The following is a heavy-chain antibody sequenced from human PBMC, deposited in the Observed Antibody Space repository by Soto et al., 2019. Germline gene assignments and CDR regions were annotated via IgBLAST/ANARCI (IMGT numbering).Heavy chain of an antibody. Sequence: SLRLSCVASGFNVDDHVMHWVRQVPGKGLEWVGHINWDGYSIGYGGSVRGRFSISRDNAKNTLYLQMNSLRPEDTALYFCARSWSGSTSGRVDVWGQGTTVTVSS. CDR2: INWDGYSI. D-gene: IGHD3-3*01. V-gene: IGHV3-9*01. CDR3: ARSWSGSTSGRVDV. CDR1: GFNVDDHV. J-gene: IGHJ6*02.